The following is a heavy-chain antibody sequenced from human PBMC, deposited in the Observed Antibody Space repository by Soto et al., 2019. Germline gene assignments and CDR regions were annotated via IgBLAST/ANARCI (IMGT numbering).Heavy chain of an antibody. D-gene: IGHD3-16*02. V-gene: IGHV3-33*01. J-gene: IGHJ3*02. CDR2: IWYDGSNK. CDR1: GFTFSSYG. Sequence: GGSLRLSCAASGFTFSSYGMHWVRQAPGKGLEWVAVIWYDGSNKYYADSVKGRFTISRDNSKNTLYLQMNSPRAEDTAVYYCATRYYDYVWGSYPHPDAFDIWGQGTMVTVSS. CDR3: ATRYYDYVWGSYPHPDAFDI.